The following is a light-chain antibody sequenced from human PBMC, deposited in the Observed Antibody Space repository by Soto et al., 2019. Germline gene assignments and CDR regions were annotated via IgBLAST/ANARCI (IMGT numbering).Light chain of an antibody. Sequence: QSALTQPASVSGSPGQSITISCTGTSSDVGRYNYVSWYRQHPGIAPKLIISDVNSRPSGISNRFSGSKSGNTASLTISGLQAEDEAYYYCSSYTSDITQVFGGGTKVTVL. CDR3: SSYTSDITQV. V-gene: IGLV2-14*01. CDR2: DVN. J-gene: IGLJ3*02. CDR1: SSDVGRYNY.